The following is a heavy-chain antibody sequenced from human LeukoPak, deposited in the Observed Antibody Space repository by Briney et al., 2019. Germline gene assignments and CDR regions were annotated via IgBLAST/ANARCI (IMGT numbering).Heavy chain of an antibody. V-gene: IGHV4-34*01. D-gene: IGHD6-19*01. CDR1: GGSFSGYY. CDR3: ARGGSSGWCGTDDAFDI. J-gene: IGHJ3*02. Sequence: SETLSLTCAVYGGSFSGYYWSWIRQPPGKGLEWIGEINHSGSTNYNPSLKSRVTISVDTSKNQFSLKLSSVTAADTAVYYCARGGSSGWCGTDDAFDIWGQGTMVTVSS. CDR2: INHSGST.